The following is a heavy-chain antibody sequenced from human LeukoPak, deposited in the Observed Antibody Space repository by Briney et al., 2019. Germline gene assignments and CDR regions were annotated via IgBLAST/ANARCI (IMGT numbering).Heavy chain of an antibody. D-gene: IGHD3-10*01. CDR3: ARGTYYYGSGRPNWFDP. J-gene: IGHJ5*02. CDR2: ISSSGSTI. CDR1: GGSISSSSYY. V-gene: IGHV3-11*01. Sequence: PSETLSLTCTVSGGSISSSSYYWGWIRQAPGKGLEWVSYISSSGSTIYYADSVKGRFTISRDNAKNSLYLQMNSLRAEDTAAYYCARGTYYYGSGRPNWFDPWGQGTLVTVSS.